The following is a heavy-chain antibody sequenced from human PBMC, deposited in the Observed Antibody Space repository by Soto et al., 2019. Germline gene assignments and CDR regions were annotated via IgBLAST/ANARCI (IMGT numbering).Heavy chain of an antibody. J-gene: IGHJ4*02. CDR2: IYTSGST. CDR3: AREGYDILTGYWRLDY. V-gene: IGHV4-4*07. CDR1: CGSIISYY. D-gene: IGHD3-9*01. Sequence: SETLYLTCTFSCGSIISYYWSWIRQPAGKGLEWIGRIYTSGSTNYNPSLKSRVTMSVDTSNNQFSLKLSSVTAADTAVYYCAREGYDILTGYWRLDYWGQGTLVTVSS.